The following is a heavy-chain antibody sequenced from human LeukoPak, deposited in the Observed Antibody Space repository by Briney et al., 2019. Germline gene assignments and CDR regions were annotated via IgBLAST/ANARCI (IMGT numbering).Heavy chain of an antibody. CDR1: GGSISSSSYY. D-gene: IGHD2-2*01. J-gene: IGHJ4*02. V-gene: IGHV4-39*07. CDR3: ARGPARELIVVVPAWDY. Sequence: SSETLSLTCTVSGGSISSSSYYWGWIRQPPGKGLEWIGEINHSGSTNYNPSLKSRVTISVDTSKNQFSLKLSSVTAADTAVYYCARGPARELIVVVPAWDYWGQGTLVTVSS. CDR2: INHSGST.